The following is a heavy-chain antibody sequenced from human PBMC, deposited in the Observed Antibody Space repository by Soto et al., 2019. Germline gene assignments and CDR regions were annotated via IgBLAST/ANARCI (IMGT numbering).Heavy chain of an antibody. CDR3: TTPDLVASGDT. J-gene: IGHJ3*02. V-gene: IGHV3-30*03. CDR2: ISDDGSSK. D-gene: IGHD2-8*02. Sequence: GGSLRLSCAASGFTFSSSGMHWVRQAPGKGLEWVAVISDDGSSKYYADSVKGRFTISRDDSKNTLYLQINNLKTEDTGVYYCTTPDLVASGDTWGQGTMVTVSS. CDR1: GFTFSSSG.